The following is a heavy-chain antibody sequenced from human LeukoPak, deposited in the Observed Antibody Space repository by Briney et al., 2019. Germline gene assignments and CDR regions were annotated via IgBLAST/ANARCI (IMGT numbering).Heavy chain of an antibody. V-gene: IGHV3-30*02. CDR2: IRYDGTNK. D-gene: IGHD3-10*01. CDR3: AKDRVVRGVIIPYDAFDI. J-gene: IGHJ3*02. Sequence: GGSLRLSCAAPGFTFSSYGMHWVRQAPGKGLEWVAFIRYDGTNKYYAESVKGRFTISRDNSKNTLYLHVNSLRPEDTAVYYCAKDRVVRGVIIPYDAFDIWGQGTMVTVSS. CDR1: GFTFSSYG.